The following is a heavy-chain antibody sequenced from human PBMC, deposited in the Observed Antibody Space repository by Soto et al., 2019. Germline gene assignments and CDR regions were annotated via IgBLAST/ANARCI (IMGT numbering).Heavy chain of an antibody. D-gene: IGHD2-2*01. CDR1: GYAFTGYY. V-gene: IGHV1-2*02. J-gene: IGHJ6*02. CDR2: INPNSGVT. CDR3: AREGAGQLTYYYYGMDV. Sequence: ASVKVSCKASGYAFTGYYMHWVRQAPGQGLEWMGWINPNSGVTNYAQKFQGRVTMTRDTSISTAYMELSRLRSDDTAVYYCAREGAGQLTYYYYGMDVWGQGTTVTVSS.